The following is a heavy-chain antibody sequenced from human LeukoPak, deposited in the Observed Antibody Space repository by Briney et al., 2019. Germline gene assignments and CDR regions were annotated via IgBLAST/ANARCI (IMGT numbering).Heavy chain of an antibody. V-gene: IGHV2-70*04. Sequence: SGPALVKPTQTLTLTCTFSGFSLSTSGMRVSWIRQPPGKALEWLARIDWDDDKFYSTSLKTRLTISKDTSKNQVVLTMTNMGPVDTATYYCTREYYYDSSGYYHFDYWGQGTLVTVSS. CDR3: TREYYYDSSGYYHFDY. J-gene: IGHJ4*02. CDR2: IDWDDDK. D-gene: IGHD3-22*01. CDR1: GFSLSTSGMR.